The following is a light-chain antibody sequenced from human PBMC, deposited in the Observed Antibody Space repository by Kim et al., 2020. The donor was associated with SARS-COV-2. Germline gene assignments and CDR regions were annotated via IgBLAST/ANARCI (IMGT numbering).Light chain of an antibody. CDR1: QSISSY. J-gene: IGKJ2*01. CDR2: AAS. V-gene: IGKV1-39*01. Sequence: DIQMTQSPSSLSASVGDRVTITCRASQSISSYLNWYQQKPGKAPKLLIYAASSLQSGVPSRFSGSGSGTDFTLTISSLQPEDFATYYCQQSYSIGQGTKLEI. CDR3: QQSYS.